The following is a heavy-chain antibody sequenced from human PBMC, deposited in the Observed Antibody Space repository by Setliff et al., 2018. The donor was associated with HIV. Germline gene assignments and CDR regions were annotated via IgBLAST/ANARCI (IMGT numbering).Heavy chain of an antibody. V-gene: IGHV4-59*08. CDR2: IYYSGST. D-gene: IGHD6-13*01. CDR1: GGSISSYY. J-gene: IGHJ6*03. CDR3: SRQQLDGFRYKYYYMDV. Sequence: SETLSLTCTVSGGSISSYYWNWIRQPPGKGLEWIGYIYYSGSTNYKPSLKSRVTISVDMSKNQFSLRLSSVAAADTAVYYCSRQQLDGFRYKYYYMDVWGKGTTVTVSS.